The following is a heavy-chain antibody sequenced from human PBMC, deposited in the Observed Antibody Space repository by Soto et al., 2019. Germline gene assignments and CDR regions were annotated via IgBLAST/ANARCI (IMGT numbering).Heavy chain of an antibody. CDR3: ARWDGYYYSWFDP. J-gene: IGHJ5*02. CDR2: IYYSGST. Sequence: PSETLSLTCTVSGGSISSYYWSWIRQPPGKGLEWIGYIYYSGSTNYNPSLKSRGTISVDTSKNQFSLKLSSVTAADTAVYYCARWDGYYYSWFDPWGQGTLVTVSS. D-gene: IGHD3-22*01. CDR1: GGSISSYY. V-gene: IGHV4-59*01.